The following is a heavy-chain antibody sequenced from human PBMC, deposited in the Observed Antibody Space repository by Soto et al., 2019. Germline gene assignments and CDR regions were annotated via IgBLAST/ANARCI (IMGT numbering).Heavy chain of an antibody. CDR2: IYYSGST. CDR3: ARDATMVRGAIGLIDY. J-gene: IGHJ4*02. Sequence: QVQLQESGPGLVKPSQTLSLTCTVSGGSISSGDYYWSWIRQPPGKGLEWIGYIYYSGSTYDNPSLTSRVTISVDTSKNQFSLKLRSVTAAETAVYYCARDATMVRGAIGLIDYGGQGTLVTVSS. D-gene: IGHD3-10*01. CDR1: GGSISSGDYY. V-gene: IGHV4-30-4*01.